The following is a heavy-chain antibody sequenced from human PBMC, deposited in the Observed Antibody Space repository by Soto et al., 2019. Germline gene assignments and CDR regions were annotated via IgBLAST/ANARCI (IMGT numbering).Heavy chain of an antibody. CDR2: IHHSGST. CDR1: GGSINSDPYS. Sequence: SETLSLTCAVSGGSINSDPYSWSWIRQPPGKGLEWIGYIHHSGSTYYNPSLKSRVTISVDRFRNQFSLRLTSVTAADTAVFYCARDRLMATAGTARHYFGLDVWGQGTTVTVSS. V-gene: IGHV4-30-2*01. D-gene: IGHD5-18*01. J-gene: IGHJ6*02. CDR3: ARDRLMATAGTARHYFGLDV.